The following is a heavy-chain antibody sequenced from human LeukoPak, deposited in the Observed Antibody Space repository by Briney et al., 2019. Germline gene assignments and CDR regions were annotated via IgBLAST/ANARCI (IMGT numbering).Heavy chain of an antibody. Sequence: SQTLSLTCAVSGGSIRSGGDSWSWIRQPPGKGLEWIGYIYHSGSTYYNPSLKSRVTISVDRSKNQFSLKLSSVTAADTAVYYCARLERDPPPRKDAFDIWGQGTVVTVSS. J-gene: IGHJ3*02. CDR3: ARLERDPPPRKDAFDI. CDR1: GGSIRSGGDS. V-gene: IGHV4-30-2*01. D-gene: IGHD1-1*01. CDR2: IYHSGST.